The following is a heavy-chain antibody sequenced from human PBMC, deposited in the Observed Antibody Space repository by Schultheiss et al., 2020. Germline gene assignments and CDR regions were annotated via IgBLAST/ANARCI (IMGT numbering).Heavy chain of an antibody. V-gene: IGHV4-34*01. CDR2: INHSGST. J-gene: IGHJ5*02. Sequence: LTCAVYGGSLSGHYWSWIRQPPGKGLEWIGEINHSGSTKYNPSLKSRVTISADTSKNQFSLKLSSVTAADTAVYYCAAYSGNDLGWFDPWGQGTLVTVSS. CDR1: GGSLSGHY. CDR3: AAYSGNDLGWFDP. D-gene: IGHD5-12*01.